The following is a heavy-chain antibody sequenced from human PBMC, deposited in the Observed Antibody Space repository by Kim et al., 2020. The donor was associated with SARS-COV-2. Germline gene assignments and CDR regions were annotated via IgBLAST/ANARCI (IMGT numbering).Heavy chain of an antibody. Sequence: ASVKVSCKASGYTFTSYYMHWVRQAPGQGLEWMGIINPSGGSTSYAQKFQGRVTMTRDTSTSTVYMELSSLRSEDTAVDYCSLSSWYKLGFDPWGQGTLVTVSS. CDR3: SLSSWYKLGFDP. V-gene: IGHV1-46*01. J-gene: IGHJ5*02. CDR1: GYTFTSYY. CDR2: INPSGGST. D-gene: IGHD6-13*01.